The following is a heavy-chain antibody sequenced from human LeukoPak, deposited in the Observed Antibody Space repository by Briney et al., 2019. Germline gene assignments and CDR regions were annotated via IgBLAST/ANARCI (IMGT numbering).Heavy chain of an antibody. D-gene: IGHD6-13*01. CDR2: ISYDGSNK. J-gene: IGHJ4*02. CDR3: AKRELGSSSPFDY. CDR1: GFTFSSYG. V-gene: IGHV3-30*18. Sequence: GGSLRLSCAASGFTFSSYGMHWLRQAPGKGLEWVAVISYDGSNKYYADSVKGRFTISRDNSKNTQYLQMNSLRAEDTAVYYCAKRELGSSSPFDYWGQGTLVTVSS.